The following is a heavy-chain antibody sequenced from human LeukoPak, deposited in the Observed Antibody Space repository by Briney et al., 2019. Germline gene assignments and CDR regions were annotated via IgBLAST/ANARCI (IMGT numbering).Heavy chain of an antibody. Sequence: ASVKVSCKASGYTFTSYGISWVRQAPGQGLEWMGWISAYNGNTNYAQKLQGRVTMTTDTSTSTAYMELRSLRSDDTAVYYCARDRYYYGSGSRAEYFQHWGQGTLVTVSS. CDR3: ARDRYYYGSGSRAEYFQH. D-gene: IGHD3-10*01. CDR2: ISAYNGNT. V-gene: IGHV1-18*01. J-gene: IGHJ1*01. CDR1: GYTFTSYG.